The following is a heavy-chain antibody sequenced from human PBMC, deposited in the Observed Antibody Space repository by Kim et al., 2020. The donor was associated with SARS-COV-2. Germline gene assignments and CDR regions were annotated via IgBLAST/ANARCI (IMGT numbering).Heavy chain of an antibody. D-gene: IGHD6-6*01. CDR3: ARDLPASSIAARPSWFDP. V-gene: IGHV1-3*01. CDR2: INAGNGNT. Sequence: ASVKVSCKASGYTFTSYAMHWVRQAPGQRLEWMGWINAGNGNTKYSQKFQGRVTITRDTSASTAYMELSSLRSEDTAVYYCARDLPASSIAARPSWFDPWGQGTLVTVSS. CDR1: GYTFTSYA. J-gene: IGHJ5*02.